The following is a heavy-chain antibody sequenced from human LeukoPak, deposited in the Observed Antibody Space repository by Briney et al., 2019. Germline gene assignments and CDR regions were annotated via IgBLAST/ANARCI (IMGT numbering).Heavy chain of an antibody. CDR1: GGSPTSYY. J-gene: IGHJ4*02. V-gene: IGHV4-59*08. Sequence: SETLSLTCTVSGGSPTSYYWSWIRQPPGKGLQWIGYIYYSGSVNYNPSLKSRVTISVDTSKNQFSLNLSSVTAADTAVYYCARLGSYFDYWGQGTQVTVSP. CDR3: ARLGSYFDY. CDR2: IYYSGSV.